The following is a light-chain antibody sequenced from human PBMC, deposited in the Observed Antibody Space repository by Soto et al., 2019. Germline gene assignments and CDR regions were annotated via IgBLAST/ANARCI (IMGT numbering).Light chain of an antibody. V-gene: IGKV1-12*01. CDR2: TAS. J-gene: IGKJ4*01. CDR1: QGINIA. Sequence: DIQMTQSPSSVSASVGDRVTITCRASQGINIALAWFQQKPGEAPRLLIYTASTLHSGVPSRFSGSGSGTDFTLTITSLQPEDFATYYCQQGHSFPLTVGGGTKVEIK. CDR3: QQGHSFPLT.